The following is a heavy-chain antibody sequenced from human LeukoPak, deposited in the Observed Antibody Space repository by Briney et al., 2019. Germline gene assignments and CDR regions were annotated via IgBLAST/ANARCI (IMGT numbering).Heavy chain of an antibody. CDR3: AREGTYYDFWSGSYWFDP. V-gene: IGHV1-2*06. J-gene: IGHJ5*02. CDR1: GYTFTGYY. CDR2: INPNSGGT. D-gene: IGHD3-3*01. Sequence: ASVKVSCKASGYTFTGYYMHWVRQAPGQGLEWMGRINPNSGGTNYAQKFQGRVPMTRDTSISTAYMELSRLRSDDTAVYYCAREGTYYDFWSGSYWFDPWGQGTLVTVSS.